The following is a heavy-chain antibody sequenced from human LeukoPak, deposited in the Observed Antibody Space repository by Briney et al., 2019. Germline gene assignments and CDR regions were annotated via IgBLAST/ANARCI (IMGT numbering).Heavy chain of an antibody. J-gene: IGHJ4*02. CDR1: GFTFSSYG. CDR3: AKAVPYCSSTSCPTDY. V-gene: IGHV3-33*06. Sequence: GGSLRLSCAASGFTFSSYGMHWVRQAPGKGLEWVAVIWYDGSNKYYADSVKGRFTISRDNSKNTLYLQMNSLRAEDTAVYYCAKAVPYCSSTSCPTDYWGQGTLVTVSS. CDR2: IWYDGSNK. D-gene: IGHD2-2*01.